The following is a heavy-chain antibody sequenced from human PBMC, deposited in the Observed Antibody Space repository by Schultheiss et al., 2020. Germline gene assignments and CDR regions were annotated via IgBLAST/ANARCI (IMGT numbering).Heavy chain of an antibody. J-gene: IGHJ4*02. CDR2: IRSKANSYAT. D-gene: IGHD4-17*01. CDR3: ARGNPNDYGDYSAFDY. Sequence: GGSLRLSCAASGFIFSDSDMHWVRQASGKGLEWVGRIRSKANSYATTYAASVKGRFTISRDDSKNTAYLQMNSLKTEDTAVYYCARGNPNDYGDYSAFDYWGQGTLVTVSS. V-gene: IGHV3-73*01. CDR1: GFIFSDSD.